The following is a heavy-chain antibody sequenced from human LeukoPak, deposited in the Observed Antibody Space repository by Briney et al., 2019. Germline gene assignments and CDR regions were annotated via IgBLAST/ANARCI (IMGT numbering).Heavy chain of an antibody. J-gene: IGHJ6*03. Sequence: SETLSLTCAVYGGSFSGYYWSWIRQPAGKGLEWIGRIYTSGSTNYNPSLKSRVTMSVDTSKNQFSLKLSSVTAADTAVYYCARDTDYGSGAYYYYYYMDVWGKGTTVTISS. CDR1: GGSFSGYY. D-gene: IGHD3-10*01. CDR3: ARDTDYGSGAYYYYYYMDV. CDR2: IYTSGST. V-gene: IGHV4-4*07.